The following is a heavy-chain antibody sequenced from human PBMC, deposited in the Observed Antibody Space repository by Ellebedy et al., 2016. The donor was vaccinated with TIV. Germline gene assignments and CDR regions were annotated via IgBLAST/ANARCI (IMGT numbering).Heavy chain of an antibody. CDR3: ARESGYSYGYGAYYFDY. J-gene: IGHJ4*02. Sequence: SETLSLTCAVSGGSISSGGFSWSWIRQPPGKGLEWIGYIYHSGSTYYNPSLKSRVTISVDTSKNQFSLKLSSVTAADTAVYYCARESGYSYGYGAYYFDYWGQGTLVTVSS. D-gene: IGHD5-18*01. CDR2: IYHSGST. CDR1: GGSISSGGFS. V-gene: IGHV4-30-2*05.